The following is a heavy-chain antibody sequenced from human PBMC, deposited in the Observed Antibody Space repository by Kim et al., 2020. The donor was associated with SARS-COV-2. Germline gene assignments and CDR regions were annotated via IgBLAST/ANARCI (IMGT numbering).Heavy chain of an antibody. CDR1: GFTFSNAW. CDR3: TTQWASFTIFGVVIYP. J-gene: IGHJ5*02. D-gene: IGHD3-3*01. V-gene: IGHV3-15*01. CDR2: IKSKTDGGTT. Sequence: GGSLRLSCAASGFTFSNAWMSWVRQAPGKGLEWVGRIKSKTDGGTTDYAAPVKGRFTISRDDSKNTLYLQMNSLKTEDTAVYYCTTQWASFTIFGVVIYPWGQGTLVTVSS.